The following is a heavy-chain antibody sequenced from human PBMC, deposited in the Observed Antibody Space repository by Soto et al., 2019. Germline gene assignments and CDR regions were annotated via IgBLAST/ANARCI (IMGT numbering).Heavy chain of an antibody. CDR1: GGTIRSSNYY. V-gene: IGHV4-39*02. CDR3: SRRAPEGFDP. CDR2: IDYSGST. Sequence: NPSETLSLTCTVSGGTIRSSNYYWAWIRQPPGKGLEWIGSIDYSGSTYYNPSLKSRVTISVDTSKNHFSLKLGSVTAADTALYYCSRRAPEGFDPWGQGTLVTSPQ. J-gene: IGHJ5*02.